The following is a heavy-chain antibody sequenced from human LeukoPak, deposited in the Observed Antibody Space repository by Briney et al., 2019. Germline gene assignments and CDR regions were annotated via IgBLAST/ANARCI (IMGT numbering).Heavy chain of an antibody. CDR3: VRVGKIIILGVVIRPTWFDP. D-gene: IGHD3-3*02. CDR1: GGSISNSDYQ. CDR2: IHHSGTT. V-gene: IGHV4-39*01. Sequence: SETLSLTCSVSGGSISNSDYQWGWRRQAPGEGAEWIATIHHSGTTYFIPSLECRVTISADTSNTQFSLKLTSVTAANTAVYYCVRVGKIIILGVVIRPTWFDPWGQGTLVTVSS. J-gene: IGHJ5*02.